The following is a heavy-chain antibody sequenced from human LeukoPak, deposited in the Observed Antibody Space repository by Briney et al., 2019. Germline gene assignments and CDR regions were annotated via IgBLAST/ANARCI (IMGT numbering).Heavy chain of an antibody. CDR1: GFTFSSYA. CDR3: AKSQADIVVVVAATLYFQH. Sequence: AGGSLRLSCAASGFTFSSYAMSWVRQAPGKGLEWVSAISGSGGSTYYADSVKGRFTISRDNSKNTLYLQMNSLRAEDTAVYCCAKSQADIVVVVAATLYFQHWGQGTLATVSS. CDR2: ISGSGGST. V-gene: IGHV3-23*01. J-gene: IGHJ1*01. D-gene: IGHD2-15*01.